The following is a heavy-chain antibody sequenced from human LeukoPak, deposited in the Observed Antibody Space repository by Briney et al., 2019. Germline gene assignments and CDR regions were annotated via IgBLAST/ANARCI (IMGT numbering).Heavy chain of an antibody. D-gene: IGHD7-27*01. CDR1: GGSISSYY. CDR3: ARHLGKDAFDI. J-gene: IGHJ3*02. CDR2: IYYSGST. V-gene: IGHV4-59*08. Sequence: SETLSLTCTVSGGSISSYYWSWIRQPPGKGLEWIGYIYYSGSTNYNPSLESRVTISVDTSKNQFSLKLSSVTAADTAVYYCARHLGKDAFDIWGQGTMVTVSS.